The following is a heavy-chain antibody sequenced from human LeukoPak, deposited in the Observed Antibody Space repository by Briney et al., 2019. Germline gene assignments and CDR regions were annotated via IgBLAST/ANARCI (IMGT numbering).Heavy chain of an antibody. Sequence: PSEPLSPTATVSGGPISGYYWSWIRQPPGKELEWFGYIYYSGPTNYNPNLKSRVPILVDTSKNQFSLKLSSVTAADTAVYYCARDRYGGNSGEFDYWGQGTLVTVSS. D-gene: IGHD4-23*01. J-gene: IGHJ4*02. CDR2: IYYSGPT. CDR3: ARDRYGGNSGEFDY. CDR1: GGPISGYY. V-gene: IGHV4-59*01.